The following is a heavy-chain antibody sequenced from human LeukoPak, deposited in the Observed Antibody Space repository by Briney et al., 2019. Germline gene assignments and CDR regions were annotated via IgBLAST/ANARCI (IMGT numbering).Heavy chain of an antibody. V-gene: IGHV4-4*07. D-gene: IGHD2-2*02. CDR3: ARDRWSRCSSTSCYNHYYYMDI. CDR1: GGSISSYY. J-gene: IGHJ6*03. CDR2: IYTSGST. Sequence: SETLSLTCTVSGGSISSYYWSWIRQPAGKGLEWIGRIYTSGSTNYNPSLKSRVTMSVDTSKNQFSLKLSSVTAADTAVYYCARDRWSRCSSTSCYNHYYYMDIWGKGTTVTVSS.